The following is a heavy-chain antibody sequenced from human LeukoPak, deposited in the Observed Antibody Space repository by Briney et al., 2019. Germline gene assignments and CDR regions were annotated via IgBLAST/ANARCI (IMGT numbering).Heavy chain of an antibody. CDR3: ARAVPAAIPWLDY. D-gene: IGHD2-2*02. CDR2: VYTSGST. Sequence: SQTLSLTCTASGGSISSDDYYWSWIRQPAGKGLEWIGRVYTSGSTNYNPSLRSRVTISVDASKNQFSLKLSAVTAADTAVCYCARAVPAAIPWLDYWGQGTLVTVSS. CDR1: GGSISSDDYY. V-gene: IGHV4-61*02. J-gene: IGHJ4*02.